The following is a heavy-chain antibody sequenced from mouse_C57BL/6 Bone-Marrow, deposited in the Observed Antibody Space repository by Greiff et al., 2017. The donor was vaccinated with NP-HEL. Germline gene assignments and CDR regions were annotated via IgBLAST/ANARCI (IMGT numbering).Heavy chain of an antibody. J-gene: IGHJ3*01. CDR1: GYTFTSYW. Sequence: QVQLKQPGAELVRPGTSVKLSCKASGYTFTSYWMHWVKQRPGQGLEWIGVIDPSDSYTNYNQKFKGKATLTVDTSSSTAYMQLSSLTSEDSAVYYCARRNDWSWFAYWGQGTLVTVSA. CDR3: ARRNDWSWFAY. CDR2: IDPSDSYT. D-gene: IGHD2-13*01. V-gene: IGHV1-59*01.